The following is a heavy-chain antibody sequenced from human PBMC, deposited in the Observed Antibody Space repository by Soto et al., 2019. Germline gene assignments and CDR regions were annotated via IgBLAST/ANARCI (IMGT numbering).Heavy chain of an antibody. V-gene: IGHV3-21*01. CDR1: GFTFSSYS. CDR3: ARASILGVPAAMQYYYYYGMDV. CDR2: ISSSSSYI. D-gene: IGHD2-2*01. Sequence: EVQLVESGGGLVKPGGSLRLSCAASGFTFSSYSMNWVRQAPGRGLEWVSSISSSSSYIYYADSVKGRFTISRDNAKNSLYLQMNSLRGEDTAVYYCARASILGVPAAMQYYYYYGMDVWGQGTTVTVSS. J-gene: IGHJ6*02.